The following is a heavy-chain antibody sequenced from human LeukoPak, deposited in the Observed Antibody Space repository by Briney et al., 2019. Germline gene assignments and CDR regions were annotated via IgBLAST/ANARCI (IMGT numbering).Heavy chain of an antibody. CDR1: GFTFDDYA. CDR3: ASYYYGSGTSLGY. V-gene: IGHV3-9*01. CDR2: IRWNSGSI. Sequence: GGSLRLSCAASGFTFDDYAMHWVRQAPGKGREWVSGIRWNSGSIGYADSVKGRFAISRDNAKNSLYLQMNSLRAEDTAVYACASYYYGSGTSLGYWGQGQLVTVSA. D-gene: IGHD3-10*01. J-gene: IGHJ4*02.